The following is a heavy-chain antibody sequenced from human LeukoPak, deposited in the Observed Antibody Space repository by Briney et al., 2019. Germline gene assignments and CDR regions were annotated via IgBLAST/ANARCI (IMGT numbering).Heavy chain of an antibody. J-gene: IGHJ4*02. CDR2: ISAYNGNR. CDR1: GYTFTNYG. CDR3: ARDPAYRHNTGSRGDY. Sequence: ASVKVSCKASGYTFTNYGVTWVRQAPGQGLEWMGWISAYNGNRDYAQKFQGRVTLTTDTSTNTAYLELRSLRSDDTALYYSARDPAYRHNTGSRGDYWGQGTLVTVSS. D-gene: IGHD1-26*01. V-gene: IGHV1-18*01.